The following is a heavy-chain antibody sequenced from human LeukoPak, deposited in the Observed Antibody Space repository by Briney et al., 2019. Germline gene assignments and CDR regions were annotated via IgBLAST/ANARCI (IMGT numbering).Heavy chain of an antibody. Sequence: GGSLRLSCVASGFTFSSYAMSWVRQAPGKGLEWVSAISGSGGSTYYADSVKGRITISRDNSKNTLYLQMNSLRAEDTAVYYCAKGATNGYSYVSSFDYWGQGTLVTVSS. J-gene: IGHJ4*02. CDR2: ISGSGGST. CDR3: AKGATNGYSYVSSFDY. CDR1: GFTFSSYA. V-gene: IGHV3-23*01. D-gene: IGHD5-18*01.